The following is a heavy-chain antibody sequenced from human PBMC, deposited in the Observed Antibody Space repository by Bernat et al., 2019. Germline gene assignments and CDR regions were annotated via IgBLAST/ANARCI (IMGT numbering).Heavy chain of an antibody. V-gene: IGHV1-24*01. D-gene: IGHD6-19*01. CDR2: FDPENSET. Sequence: HVQLGQSGAEGKKPVASVKVSCKVSGYTLTEVSMHWVRQAPGKGLEWMGGFDPENSETIYAQKFQGRVTMTEDTSTDTPYMELSSLRSEDAAVYDCATPESSGWFDYWGQGTLVTVSS. CDR3: ATPESSGWFDY. J-gene: IGHJ4*02. CDR1: GYTLTEVS.